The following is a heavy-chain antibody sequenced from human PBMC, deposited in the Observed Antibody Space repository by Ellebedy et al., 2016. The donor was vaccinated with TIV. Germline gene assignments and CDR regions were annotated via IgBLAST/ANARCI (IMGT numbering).Heavy chain of an antibody. V-gene: IGHV3-7*03. J-gene: IGHJ4*02. CDR3: ARGFMPDY. CDR2: INKDGSEE. CDR1: GFTFSGYW. D-gene: IGHD2-2*01. Sequence: PGGSLRLSCAASGFTFSGYWMTWVRQAPGKGLEWVANINKDGSEEYYLDSVKGRFTISRDNTKRSLFLQMNSLRAEDTALYYCARGFMPDYWGQGTLVTVSS.